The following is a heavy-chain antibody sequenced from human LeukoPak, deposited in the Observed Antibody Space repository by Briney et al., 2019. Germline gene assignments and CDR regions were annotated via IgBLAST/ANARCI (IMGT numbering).Heavy chain of an antibody. D-gene: IGHD2-15*01. Sequence: GGSLRLSCAASGFTFSSCEMNWVRQAPGKGLEWVSYISSSSSTIYYADSVKGRFTISRDNAKNSLYLQMNSLRAEDTAVYSCARGADGVSSNSRGWFDPWGQGTLVTVSS. J-gene: IGHJ5*02. CDR1: GFTFSSCE. V-gene: IGHV3-48*03. CDR3: ARGADGVSSNSRGWFDP. CDR2: ISSSSSTI.